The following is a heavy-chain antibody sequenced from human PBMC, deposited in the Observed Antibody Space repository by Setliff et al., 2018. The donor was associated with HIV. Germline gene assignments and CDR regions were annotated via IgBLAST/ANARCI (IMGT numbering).Heavy chain of an antibody. V-gene: IGHV1-8*01. CDR1: GQSFTNYD. CDR2: MNPKSGVS. Sequence: ASVKVSCKPSGQSFTNYDIHWLRRASGQGLEWMGWMNPKSGVSGSALKFHDRVTMTRDTSTLTLYMELSSLTSEDTAVYYCARAKAVGGVIITGGLDVWGKGTTVTSPQ. D-gene: IGHD3-16*02. CDR3: ARAKAVGGVIITGGLDV. J-gene: IGHJ6*04.